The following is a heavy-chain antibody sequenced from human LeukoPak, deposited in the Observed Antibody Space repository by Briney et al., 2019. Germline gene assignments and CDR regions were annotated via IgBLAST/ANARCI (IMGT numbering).Heavy chain of an antibody. V-gene: IGHV3-23*01. CDR3: ARAAETDYYYYMDV. J-gene: IGHJ6*03. Sequence: GGSLRLSCAASGFTVSSNYMSWVRQAPGKGLEWVSAISGSGGSTYYADSVKGRLTISRDNSKNTLYLQMNSLRAEDTAVYYCARAAETDYYYYMDVWGKGTTVTVSS. CDR1: GFTVSSNY. CDR2: ISGSGGST.